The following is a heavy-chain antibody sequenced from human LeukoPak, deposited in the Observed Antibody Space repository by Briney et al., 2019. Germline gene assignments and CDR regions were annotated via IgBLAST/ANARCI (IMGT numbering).Heavy chain of an antibody. J-gene: IGHJ4*02. CDR1: GGSISSSSYY. D-gene: IGHD3-22*01. V-gene: IGHV4-39*07. Sequence: PSETLSLTCTVSGGSISSSSYYWGWIRQPPGKGLEWIGSIYYSGSTYYNPSLKSRVTISVDTSKNQFSLKLSSVTAADTAVYYCARGTMNLGYWGQGTLVSVSS. CDR2: IYYSGST. CDR3: ARGTMNLGY.